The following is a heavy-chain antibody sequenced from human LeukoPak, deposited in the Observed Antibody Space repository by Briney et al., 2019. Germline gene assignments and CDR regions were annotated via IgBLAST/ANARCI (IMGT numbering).Heavy chain of an antibody. D-gene: IGHD3-16*01. CDR2: IYHSGST. CDR3: ARAYYDYVRGTYYDAFDI. J-gene: IGHJ3*02. CDR1: GYSISSGYY. Sequence: SETLSLTCTVSGYSISSGYYWGWIRQPPGKGLEWIGSIYHSGSTYYNPSLKSRVTISVDTSKNQFSLKLSSVTAADTAVYYCARAYYDYVRGTYYDAFDIWGQGTMVTVSS. V-gene: IGHV4-38-2*02.